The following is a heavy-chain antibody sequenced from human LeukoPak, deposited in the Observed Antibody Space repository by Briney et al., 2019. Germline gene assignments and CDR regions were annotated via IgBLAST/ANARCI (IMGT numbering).Heavy chain of an antibody. CDR2: ISSSSSYI. Sequence: GGSLRLSCGASGFTFSTHDMHWVRQAPGKGLEWVSAISSSSSYIYYADSVKGRFTISRDNAKNSLYLQMNSLRAEDTAVYYCARDDGRYYDSSGWDYWGQGTLVTVSS. CDR3: ARDDGRYYDSSGWDY. CDR1: GFTFSTHD. D-gene: IGHD3-22*01. J-gene: IGHJ4*02. V-gene: IGHV3-21*01.